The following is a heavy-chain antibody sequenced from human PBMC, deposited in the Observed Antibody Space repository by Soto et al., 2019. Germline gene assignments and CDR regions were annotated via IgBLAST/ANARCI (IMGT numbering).Heavy chain of an antibody. J-gene: IGHJ6*02. CDR3: AKDQVRFGELLHQRYYYYYGMDV. D-gene: IGHD3-10*01. CDR1: GGTFSSYA. CDR2: IIPIFGTA. V-gene: IGHV1-69*13. Sequence: SVKVSCKASGGTFSSYAISWVRQAPGQGLEWMGGIIPIFGTANYAQKFQGRVTITADESTSTAYMELSSLRSEDTAVYYCAKDQVRFGELLHQRYYYYYGMDVWGQGTTVTVSS.